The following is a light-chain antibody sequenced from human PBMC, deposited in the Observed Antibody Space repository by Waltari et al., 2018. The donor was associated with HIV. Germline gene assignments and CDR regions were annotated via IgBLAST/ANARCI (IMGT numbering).Light chain of an antibody. CDR1: HDISIY. Sequence: DIQMTQSPSSLSVSVGERVTITCQASHDISIYLNWYQQKPGKAPKLLVYDASNLETGVPSRFSGSGSGTNFTFTISTLHPEDIATYYCQQYDNPSITFGQGTRLEIK. CDR3: QQYDNPSIT. V-gene: IGKV1-33*01. CDR2: DAS. J-gene: IGKJ5*01.